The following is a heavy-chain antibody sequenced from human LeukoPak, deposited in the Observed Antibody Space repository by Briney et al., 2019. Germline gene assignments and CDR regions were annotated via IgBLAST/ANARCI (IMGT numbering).Heavy chain of an antibody. V-gene: IGHV3-43*02. D-gene: IGHD3-22*01. CDR2: ISGDGGST. J-gene: IGHJ4*02. CDR3: AKDYYDSSGYMVHFDY. CDR1: GFTFDDYA. Sequence: PGGSLRLSCAASGFTFDDYAMHWVRQAPGKGLDWVSLISGDGGSTYYADSVKGRFTISRDNNKNSLYLQMNSLRTEDTALYYCAKDYYDSSGYMVHFDYWGQGTLVTVSS.